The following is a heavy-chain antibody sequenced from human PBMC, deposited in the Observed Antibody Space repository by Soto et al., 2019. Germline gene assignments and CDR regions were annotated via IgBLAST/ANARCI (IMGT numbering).Heavy chain of an antibody. D-gene: IGHD2-2*01. Sequence: PGGSLRLSCAASGFTFSNAWMSWVRQAPGKGLEWVGRIESKTDGGTTDYAAPAKGRFTISRDDSKNTLYLQMNSLKTEDTAVYYCPAIVVVPATNVCGDFNLSPWYFYLRGRGTLVTVFS. CDR1: GFTFSNAW. CDR2: IESKTDGGTT. CDR3: PAIVVVPATNVCGDFNLSPWYFYL. J-gene: IGHJ2*01. V-gene: IGHV3-15*04.